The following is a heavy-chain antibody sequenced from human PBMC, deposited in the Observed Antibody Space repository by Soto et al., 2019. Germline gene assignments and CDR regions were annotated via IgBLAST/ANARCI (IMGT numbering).Heavy chain of an antibody. CDR1: GGSISSSSYY. CDR3: ASTLSYPLRFSGYWAPGFDY. Sequence: PSETLSLTCTVSGGSISSSSYYWGWIRQPPGKGLEWIGSIYYSGSTYYNPSLKSRVTISVDTSKNQFSLKLSSVTAADTAVYYCASTLSYPLRFSGYWAPGFDYWGKGTLVTVSS. J-gene: IGHJ4*02. CDR2: IYYSGST. V-gene: IGHV4-39*01. D-gene: IGHD3-3*01.